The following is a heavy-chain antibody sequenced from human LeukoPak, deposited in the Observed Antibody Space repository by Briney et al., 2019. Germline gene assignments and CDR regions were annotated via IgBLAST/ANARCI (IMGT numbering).Heavy chain of an antibody. Sequence: GSLRLSCVASGFSFSNYWMNWVRQAPGKGLEWIGYIYNSGNTNYNPSLKSRVTISRDMSRNQFSLKLRSVTAADTAVYYCARVSGSGWYYFDYWGQGTLVTVSS. D-gene: IGHD6-19*01. J-gene: IGHJ4*02. CDR3: ARVSGSGWYYFDY. V-gene: IGHV4-59*01. CDR1: GFSFSNYW. CDR2: IYNSGNT.